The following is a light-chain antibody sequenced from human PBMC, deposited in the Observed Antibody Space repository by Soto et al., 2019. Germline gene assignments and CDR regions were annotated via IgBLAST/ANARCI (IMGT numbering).Light chain of an antibody. Sequence: DIQMTQSPSTLSASVGDRVTITCRASQSISSWLAWYQQKPGKAPKLLIYKASSLESGVPSRFSGSGSGTEFTLTISSLQPDDFATYYCQQYNSYSPVTFGGGPKVDIK. CDR1: QSISSW. CDR2: KAS. CDR3: QQYNSYSPVT. V-gene: IGKV1-5*03. J-gene: IGKJ4*01.